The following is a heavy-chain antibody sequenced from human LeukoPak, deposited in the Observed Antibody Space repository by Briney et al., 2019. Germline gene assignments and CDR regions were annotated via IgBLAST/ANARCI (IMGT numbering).Heavy chain of an antibody. J-gene: IGHJ4*02. CDR1: GFTFSSYA. CDR3: AKDLGIAACLYYFDY. Sequence: PGGSLRLSCAASGFTFSSYAMSWVRQAPGKGLEWVSAISGSDGSTYYADSVKGQFTISRDNSKNTLYLQMNSLRAEDTAVYYCAKDLGIAACLYYFDYWGQGTLVTVSS. CDR2: ISGSDGST. D-gene: IGHD6-13*01. V-gene: IGHV3-23*01.